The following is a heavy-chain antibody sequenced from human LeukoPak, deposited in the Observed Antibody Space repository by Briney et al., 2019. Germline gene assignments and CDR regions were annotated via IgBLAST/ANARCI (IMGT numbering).Heavy chain of an antibody. CDR2: IIPIFGTA. D-gene: IGHD6-13*01. CDR3: ARDGEGSSWHYYYYYMDV. CDR1: GGTFSSYA. Sequence: SVKVSCKASGGTFSSYAISWVRQAPGQGLEWMGGIIPIFGTANYAQKFQGRVTITADESTSTAYMEMSSLRSEDTAVYYCARDGEGSSWHYYYYYMDVWGKGTTVTVSS. J-gene: IGHJ6*03. V-gene: IGHV1-69*13.